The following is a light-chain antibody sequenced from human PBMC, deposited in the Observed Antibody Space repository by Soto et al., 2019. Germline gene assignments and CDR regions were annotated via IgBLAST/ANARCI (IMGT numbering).Light chain of an antibody. CDR2: GNT. J-gene: IGLJ3*02. CDR1: SSNIGSNS. Sequence: QSVLTQPPSASGTPGQGVTISCSGSSSNIGSNSVNWYQKFPATAPKLLIYGNTQRPSGVPDRFSGSKSGTSASLAISGLHSEDEADYYCAAWDDSLNGVLFGGGTKLTVL. V-gene: IGLV1-44*01. CDR3: AAWDDSLNGVL.